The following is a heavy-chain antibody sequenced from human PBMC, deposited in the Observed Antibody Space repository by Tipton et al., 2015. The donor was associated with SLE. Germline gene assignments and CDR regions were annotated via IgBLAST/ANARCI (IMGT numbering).Heavy chain of an antibody. CDR1: GYSISSGYY. CDR3: ARDHTIFGVVISLGAFDI. Sequence: TLSLTCTVSGYSISSGYYWGWIRQPPGKGLEWIGSISHSGSTFYNPSLKSRASISVDTSKNHFSLKLSSVTAADTAVYYCARDHTIFGVVISLGAFDIWGQGTMVTVSS. CDR2: ISHSGST. J-gene: IGHJ3*02. V-gene: IGHV4-38-2*02. D-gene: IGHD3-3*01.